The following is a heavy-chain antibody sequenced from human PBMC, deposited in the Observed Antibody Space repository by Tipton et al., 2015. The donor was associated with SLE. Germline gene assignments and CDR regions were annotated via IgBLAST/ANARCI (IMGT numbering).Heavy chain of an antibody. CDR1: AGSFTGYY. CDR3: AKSGFGRGSYFHH. Sequence: LRLSCKVSAGSFTGYYWSWVRQSPTKGLEWIGEIDHTGSTNYNPALKSRVTISVDTSKNQFSLRQTSVTAADTAVHYCAKSGFGRGSYFHHWGQGTLVSVSS. J-gene: IGHJ1*01. V-gene: IGHV4-34*01. CDR2: IDHTGST. D-gene: IGHD5-12*01.